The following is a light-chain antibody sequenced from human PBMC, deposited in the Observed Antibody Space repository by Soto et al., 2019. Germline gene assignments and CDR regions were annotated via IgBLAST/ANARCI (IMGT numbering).Light chain of an antibody. V-gene: IGKV3-11*01. CDR2: DGS. Sequence: TVLTQSPATLSLSPGERATLSCRASQSVSSHLAWYQQKPGQAPRLIIYDGSNRATGIPPRFSGSGSGTDFTLTISSLEPEDFAVYYCQQRTNWLFGGGTKVEIK. CDR3: QQRTNWL. J-gene: IGKJ4*01. CDR1: QSVSSH.